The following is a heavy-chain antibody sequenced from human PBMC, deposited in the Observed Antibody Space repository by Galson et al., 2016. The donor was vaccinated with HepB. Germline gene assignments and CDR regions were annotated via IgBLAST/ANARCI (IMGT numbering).Heavy chain of an antibody. D-gene: IGHD3-16*01. J-gene: IGHJ5*02. Sequence: SLRLSCAASGLTFSNYAMSWVRQAPGKGLEWVSAITESGDNTYYADSVTGRSSISRDNSKSTLYLQMNSLTAEDTAVYYCANIKFGGDWFDPWGQGTLVTVSS. V-gene: IGHV3-23*01. CDR1: GLTFSNYA. CDR3: ANIKFGGDWFDP. CDR2: ITESGDNT.